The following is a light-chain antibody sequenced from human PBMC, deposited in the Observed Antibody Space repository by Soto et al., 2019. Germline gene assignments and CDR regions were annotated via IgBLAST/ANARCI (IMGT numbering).Light chain of an antibody. Sequence: LKNSLGALSLSKGERATLSFRASQSVSSNLAWYQQKPGQAPRLLIYGASNRATGIPDRFSGSGSGTDFTLTISRLEPEDFAVYYCQQYGSSGTFGQGSIVDVK. J-gene: IGKJ1*01. CDR3: QQYGSSGT. CDR1: QSVSSN. V-gene: IGKV3-20*01. CDR2: GAS.